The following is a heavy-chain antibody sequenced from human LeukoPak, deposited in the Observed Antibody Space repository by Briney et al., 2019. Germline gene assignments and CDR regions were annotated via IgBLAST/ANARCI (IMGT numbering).Heavy chain of an antibody. CDR3: ARHLTGERAFDI. D-gene: IGHD7-27*01. CDR2: VNHSGRA. CDR1: GGSFDGYY. V-gene: IGHV4-34*01. Sequence: SETLSLTCAVYGGSFDGYYWSWIRQPPGKGLEWIGEVNHSGRANCNPSLKRRATITADTPKNQFSLKVTSVTAADTATYYCARHLTGERAFDIWGQGTLVTVSS. J-gene: IGHJ3*02.